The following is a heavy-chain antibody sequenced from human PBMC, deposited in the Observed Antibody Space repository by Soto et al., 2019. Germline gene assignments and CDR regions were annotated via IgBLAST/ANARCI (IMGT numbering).Heavy chain of an antibody. CDR2: IKSKTDGGTT. V-gene: IGHV3-15*01. J-gene: IGHJ4*02. Sequence: EVQLVESGGGLVKPGGSLRLSCAASGFTFSNAWMSWVRQAPGKGLEWVGRIKSKTDGGTTDYAAPVKGRFTISRDDSKNTLYLQMNSLKTEDTAVYYCTTVLRIAVAGTFSDYWGQGTLVTVSS. D-gene: IGHD6-19*01. CDR1: GFTFSNAW. CDR3: TTVLRIAVAGTFSDY.